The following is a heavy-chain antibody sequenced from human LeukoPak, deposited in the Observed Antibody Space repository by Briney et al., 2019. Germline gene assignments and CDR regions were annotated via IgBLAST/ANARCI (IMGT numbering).Heavy chain of an antibody. D-gene: IGHD1-1*01. CDR2: IYYSGST. Sequence: PSETLSLTCTVSGGSISGLYWSWIPQPPGKGLEWIGYIYYSGSTNYNPSLRSRVAISVDTSKNQFSLELSSVTAADTAVYYCARLHADTTLTPYYYYIYVWGKGTTVTVSS. CDR1: GGSISGLY. V-gene: IGHV4-59*11. J-gene: IGHJ6*03. CDR3: ARLHADTTLTPYYYYIYV.